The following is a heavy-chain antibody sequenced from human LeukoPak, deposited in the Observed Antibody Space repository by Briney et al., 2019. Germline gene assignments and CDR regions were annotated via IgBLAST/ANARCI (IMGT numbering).Heavy chain of an antibody. CDR3: ARDPSGSTGYFDY. D-gene: IGHD1-26*01. CDR1: GFTFSTYG. J-gene: IGHJ4*02. Sequence: GGSLRLSCAASGFTFSTYGMHWVRQAPGKGLEWVAFIRSDGSNKYYADSVKGRFTISRDKSKNTLYLQMNSLRAEDTAVYYCARDPSGSTGYFDYWGQGILVTVPP. CDR2: IRSDGSNK. V-gene: IGHV3-30*02.